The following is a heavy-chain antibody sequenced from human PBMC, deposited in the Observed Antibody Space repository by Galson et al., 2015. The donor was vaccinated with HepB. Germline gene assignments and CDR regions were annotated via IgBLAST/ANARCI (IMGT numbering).Heavy chain of an antibody. CDR3: ARDRTYCGSPSCSRMGPNY. V-gene: IGHV3-33*01. CDR1: GLTFTKYG. Sequence: SLRLSCAPSGLTFTKYGMHWVRQAPGKGLEWVALIWSDGSDKNYADSVKGRFTISRDNSKNTVYLQMNSLRAEDTAVYYCARDRTYCGSPSCSRMGPNYWGQGTLVTVSS. J-gene: IGHJ4*02. D-gene: IGHD2-2*01. CDR2: IWSDGSDK.